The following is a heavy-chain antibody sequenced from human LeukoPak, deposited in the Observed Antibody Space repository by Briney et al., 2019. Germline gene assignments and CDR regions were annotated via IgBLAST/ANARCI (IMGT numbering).Heavy chain of an antibody. D-gene: IGHD5-18*01. CDR3: ARGLGIQLWLRDFDY. CDR2: MNPNSGNT. CDR1: GYTFTSYD. J-gene: IGHJ4*02. V-gene: IGHV1-8*01. Sequence: ASVKVSCKASGYTFTSYDINWVRQATGQGLERMGWMNPNSGNTGYAQKFQGRVTMTRNTSISTAYMELSSLRSEDTAVYYCARGLGIQLWLRDFDYWGQGTLVTVSS.